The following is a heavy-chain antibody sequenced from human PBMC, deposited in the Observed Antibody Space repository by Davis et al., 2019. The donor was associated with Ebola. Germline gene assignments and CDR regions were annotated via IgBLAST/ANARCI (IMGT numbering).Heavy chain of an antibody. V-gene: IGHV3-23*01. CDR3: TKGWVTTGTEFGS. D-gene: IGHD4-17*01. J-gene: IGHJ4*02. Sequence: GESLKISCAASGFIFSSYVMSWVRQAPGKGLEWVSTLGLSADTYYADSVKGRFTISRDNSKNTLYLQMNSLRVEDTAIYYCTKGWVTTGTEFGSGGRGTLVTVSS. CDR2: LGLSADT. CDR1: GFIFSSYV.